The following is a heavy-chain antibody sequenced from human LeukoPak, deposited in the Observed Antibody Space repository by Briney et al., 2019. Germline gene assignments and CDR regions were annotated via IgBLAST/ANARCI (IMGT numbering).Heavy chain of an antibody. CDR3: ARLRGGVQLWGD. CDR1: GGSITSNSYS. V-gene: IGHV4-39*01. J-gene: IGHJ4*02. Sequence: SETLSLTCTVSGGSITSNSYSWGWIRQPPGKGLQWIVTLSHAGTNYYNPSLKSRVTMPVDRSKNQLSLKLISVTATDTSVYYCARLRGGVQLWGDWGQGTLVTVSS. D-gene: IGHD5-18*01. CDR2: LSHAGTN.